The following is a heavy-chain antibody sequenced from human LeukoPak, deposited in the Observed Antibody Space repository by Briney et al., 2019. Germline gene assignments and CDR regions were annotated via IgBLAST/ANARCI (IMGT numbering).Heavy chain of an antibody. CDR2: LIPILGIA. CDR3: ARDGVSPMVATAGWFDL. CDR1: GGTFSGYA. J-gene: IGHJ5*02. Sequence: GSSVKVSCKASGGTFSGYAISWVRQAPGQGLEWMGRLIPILGIANYAQKFQGRVTITADKSTSTAYMELSSLRSEDTAVYYCARDGVSPMVATAGWFDLWGQGTLVTVSS. D-gene: IGHD5-12*01. V-gene: IGHV1-69*04.